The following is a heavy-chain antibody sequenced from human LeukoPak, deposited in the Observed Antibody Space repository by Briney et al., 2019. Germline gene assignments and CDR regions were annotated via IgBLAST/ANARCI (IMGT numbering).Heavy chain of an antibody. D-gene: IGHD1-26*01. CDR2: IRYDGINK. CDR1: GFTFSNYG. CDR3: ATPRGGKLLLDAFDI. J-gene: IGHJ3*02. V-gene: IGHV3-30*02. Sequence: GGSLRLSCAASGFTFSNYGMRWVRQAPGKGLEWVAFIRYDGINKYYSDSVRGRFTISRDNSKNTLYLQMNSLRPEDTAVYYCATPRGGKLLLDAFDIWGQGTIVSVSS.